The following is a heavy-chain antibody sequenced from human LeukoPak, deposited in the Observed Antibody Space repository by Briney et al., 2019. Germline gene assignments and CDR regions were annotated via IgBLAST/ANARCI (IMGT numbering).Heavy chain of an antibody. Sequence: GESLKISCKGSGYSFTSYWISWVRQMPGKGLEWMGRIDPSDSCTNYSPSFQGHVTISADKSISTAYLQWSSLKASDTAMYYCRIAVAGTASDYWGQGTLVTVSS. D-gene: IGHD6-19*01. V-gene: IGHV5-10-1*01. J-gene: IGHJ4*02. CDR2: IDPSDSCT. CDR1: GYSFTSYW. CDR3: RIAVAGTASDY.